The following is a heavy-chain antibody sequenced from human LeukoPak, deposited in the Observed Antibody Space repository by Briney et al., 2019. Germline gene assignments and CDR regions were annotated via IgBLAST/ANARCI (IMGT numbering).Heavy chain of an antibody. Sequence: SETLSLTCTVSGGSISSGSYYWSWIRQPAGKGLEWIGRIYTSGSTNYNPSLKSRVTISVDTSKNQFSLKLSSVTAADTAVYYCARGRRLFPGWFDPWGQGTLVTVSS. J-gene: IGHJ5*02. CDR3: ARGRRLFPGWFDP. V-gene: IGHV4-61*02. CDR2: IYTSGST. CDR1: GGSISSGSYY. D-gene: IGHD2-21*01.